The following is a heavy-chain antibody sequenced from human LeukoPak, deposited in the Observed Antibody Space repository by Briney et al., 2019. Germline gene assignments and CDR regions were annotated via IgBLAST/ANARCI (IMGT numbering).Heavy chain of an antibody. Sequence: PSETLSLTCAVYGGSFSGYYWSWIRQPRGKGLEWIGVINHSGSTNYNPSLKSRVTISVDTSKNQFSLKLSSVTAADTAVYYCARVDCSGGSCYPGALMDVWGQGTTVTVSS. CDR1: GGSFSGYY. V-gene: IGHV4-34*01. J-gene: IGHJ6*02. CDR2: INHSGST. D-gene: IGHD2-15*01. CDR3: ARVDCSGGSCYPGALMDV.